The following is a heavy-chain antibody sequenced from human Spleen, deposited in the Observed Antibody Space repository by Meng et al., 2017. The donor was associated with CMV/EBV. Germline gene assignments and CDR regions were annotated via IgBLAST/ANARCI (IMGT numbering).Heavy chain of an antibody. Sequence: SETLSLTCTVSGGSIRSSSYYWGWIRQSPGKGLEWIGSIYYSGSTYYNPSLKSRVTISVDTSKNQFSLKLSSVTAADTAVYYCARDPSRRYGDYVGWFDPWGQGTLVTVSS. CDR3: ARDPSRRYGDYVGWFDP. D-gene: IGHD4-17*01. V-gene: IGHV4-39*07. J-gene: IGHJ5*02. CDR1: GGSIRSSSYY. CDR2: IYYSGST.